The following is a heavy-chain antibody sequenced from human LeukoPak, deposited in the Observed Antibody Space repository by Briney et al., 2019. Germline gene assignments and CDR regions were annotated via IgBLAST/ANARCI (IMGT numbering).Heavy chain of an antibody. CDR3: AAAPILRGEGGEHYKYGMDV. CDR1: GGSISSYNW. CDR2: IHHSGST. D-gene: IGHD2-2*02. Sequence: PSETLSLTCAVSGGSISSYNWWSWVRQPPGKGLEWIGEIHHSGSTKYNPSLKSRVTISADTFKNHFSLIVTSLTAADTAVYYCAAAPILRGEGGEHYKYGMDVWGQGTTVIVSS. V-gene: IGHV4-4*02. J-gene: IGHJ6*02.